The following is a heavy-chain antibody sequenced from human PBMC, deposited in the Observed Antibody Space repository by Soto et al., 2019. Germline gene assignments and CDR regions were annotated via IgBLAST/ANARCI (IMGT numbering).Heavy chain of an antibody. CDR2: ISYDGSNK. V-gene: IGHV3-30-3*01. CDR3: ARGGAKAFDY. D-gene: IGHD1-26*01. Sequence: GGSLRLSCASSGFTFSSYAMHLVRQAPGKGLEWVAVISYDGSNKYYADSVKGRFTISRDNSKNTLYLQMNSLRAEDTAVYYCARGGAKAFDYWGQGTLVTVSS. J-gene: IGHJ4*02. CDR1: GFTFSSYA.